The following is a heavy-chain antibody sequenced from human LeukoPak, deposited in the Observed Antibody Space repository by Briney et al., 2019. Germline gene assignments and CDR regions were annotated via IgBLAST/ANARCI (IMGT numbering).Heavy chain of an antibody. CDR3: ARWGSAYPDAFDI. Sequence: ASVKVSGKASGYTFTSYGISWVRQAPGPGLEWRGWISAYNGNTNYAQKLQRRVTMTTDTSTSTAYMELRSLGSDDTAVYYCARWGSAYPDAFDIRGQGTMVTVSS. V-gene: IGHV1-18*04. D-gene: IGHD7-27*01. CDR1: GYTFTSYG. CDR2: ISAYNGNT. J-gene: IGHJ3*02.